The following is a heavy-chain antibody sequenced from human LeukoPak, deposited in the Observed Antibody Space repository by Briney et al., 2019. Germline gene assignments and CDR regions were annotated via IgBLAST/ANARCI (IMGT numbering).Heavy chain of an antibody. Sequence: PGVSLRLSCAASGPTFSTYSMNWVRQAPGEGLEWVSYISSSGSTIYYADSVKGRFTISRDNAKNSLYLQMNSLRDEDTAVYYCATSGSGYRRGVIDYWGQGTLVTVSS. CDR3: ATSGSGYRRGVIDY. CDR1: GPTFSTYS. D-gene: IGHD6-25*01. V-gene: IGHV3-48*02. CDR2: ISSSGSTI. J-gene: IGHJ4*02.